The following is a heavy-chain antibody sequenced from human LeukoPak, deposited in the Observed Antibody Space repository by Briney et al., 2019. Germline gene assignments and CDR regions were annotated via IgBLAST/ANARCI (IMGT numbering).Heavy chain of an antibody. CDR2: ISSSSSTI. V-gene: IGHV3-48*01. Sequence: GGSLRLSCAASGFTFSSYSMNWVRQAPGKGLEWVSYISSSSSTIYYADSVKGRFTISRDNSKNTLYLQMNSLRAEDTAVYYCAKDDVVVPAATPFDYWGQGTLVTVSS. CDR3: AKDDVVVPAATPFDY. D-gene: IGHD2-2*01. CDR1: GFTFSSYS. J-gene: IGHJ4*02.